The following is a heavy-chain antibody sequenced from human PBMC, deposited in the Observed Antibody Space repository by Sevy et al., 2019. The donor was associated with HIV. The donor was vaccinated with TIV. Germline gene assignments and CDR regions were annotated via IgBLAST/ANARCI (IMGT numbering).Heavy chain of an antibody. J-gene: IGHJ3*02. Sequence: GSLRLSCAASGFTFSSYWMSWVRQAPGKGLEWVANIKQDGSEKYYVDSVKGRFTISRDNAKNSLYLQMNSLRAEDTAVYYCASLSGSSYWGAFDIWGQGTMVTVSS. CDR3: ASLSGSSYWGAFDI. CDR1: GFTFSSYW. V-gene: IGHV3-7*01. CDR2: IKQDGSEK. D-gene: IGHD3-9*01.